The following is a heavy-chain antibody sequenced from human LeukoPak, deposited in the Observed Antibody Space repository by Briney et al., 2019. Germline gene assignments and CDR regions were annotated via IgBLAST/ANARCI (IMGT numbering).Heavy chain of an antibody. Sequence: GGSLRLSCAASGFTFTTYWMAWVRQAPGKGLEWVANIKGDESARHQADSVKGRFTISRDNTHNSVYLQMSSLRGDDTAIYYCARDVGGSPDYWGQGTLVTVSS. CDR1: GFTFTTYW. D-gene: IGHD1-26*01. CDR2: IKGDESAR. V-gene: IGHV3-7*01. CDR3: ARDVGGSPDY. J-gene: IGHJ4*02.